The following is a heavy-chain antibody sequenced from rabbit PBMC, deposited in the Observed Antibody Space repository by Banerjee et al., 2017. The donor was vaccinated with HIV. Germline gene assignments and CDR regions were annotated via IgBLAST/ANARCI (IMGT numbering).Heavy chain of an antibody. V-gene: IGHV1S45*01. CDR2: IYTGSSGNT. CDR1: GFDLSDYYYY. D-gene: IGHD6-1*01. CDR3: ARRFYYDGYGYAL. J-gene: IGHJ3*01. Sequence: QEQLEESGGDLVKPGASLTLTCTASGFDLSDYYYYISWVRQTPGKGLEWIASIYTGSSGNTAYASWAKGRFTISKTSSTTVTLQMTSLTAADTATYFCARRFYYDGYGYALWGQGTLVTVS.